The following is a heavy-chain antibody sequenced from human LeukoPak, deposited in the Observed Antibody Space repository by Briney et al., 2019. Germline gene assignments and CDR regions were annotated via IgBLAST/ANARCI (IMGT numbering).Heavy chain of an antibody. D-gene: IGHD6-13*01. J-gene: IGHJ4*02. Sequence: SQTLSLTCTVSGGSISSGSYYWSWIRQPAGKGLEWIGCIYTSGSTNYNPSLKSRVTISVDTSKNQFSLKLSSVTAADTAVYYCARGGDPGTALPTLNWGQGTLVTVSS. CDR1: GGSISSGSYY. CDR2: IYTSGST. V-gene: IGHV4-61*02. CDR3: ARGGDPGTALPTLN.